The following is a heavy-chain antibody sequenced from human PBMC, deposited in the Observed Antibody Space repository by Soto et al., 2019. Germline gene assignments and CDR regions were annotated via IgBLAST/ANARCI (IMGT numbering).Heavy chain of an antibody. CDR2: IWYDGSNK. J-gene: IGHJ6*02. V-gene: IGHV3-33*01. CDR3: ARDDEQQLVRYYYGMDV. CDR1: GFTFSSYG. D-gene: IGHD6-13*01. Sequence: GGSLRLSCAASGFTFSSYGMHWVRQAPGKGLEWVAVIWYDGSNKYYADSVKGRFTISRDNSKNTLYLQMNSLRAEDTAVYYCARDDEQQLVRYYYGMDVWGQGTTVTVSS.